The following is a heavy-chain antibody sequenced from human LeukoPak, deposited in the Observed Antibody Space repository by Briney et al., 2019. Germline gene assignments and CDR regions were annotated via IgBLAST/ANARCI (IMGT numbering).Heavy chain of an antibody. CDR3: AKDWSYFDY. CDR1: GFTFSRYT. Sequence: GGSLRLSCAASGFTFSRYTMNWVRQAPGKGLEWVSAISGSGGSTYYADSVKGRFTISRDNSKNTLYLQMNSLRAEDTAVYYCAKDWSYFDYWGQGTLVTVSS. J-gene: IGHJ4*02. V-gene: IGHV3-23*01. CDR2: ISGSGGST.